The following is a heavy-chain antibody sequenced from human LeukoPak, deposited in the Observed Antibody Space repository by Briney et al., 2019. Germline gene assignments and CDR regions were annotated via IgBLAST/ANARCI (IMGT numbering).Heavy chain of an antibody. D-gene: IGHD3-16*01. CDR1: GYTFTTYA. J-gene: IGHJ3*01. V-gene: IGHV1-18*01. Sequence: ASVKVSCKASGYTFTTYAINWVRQAPGQGLEWMGWIGTYNGNPDYAQNLQGRVTMTTDTSTSTAYMELRNLKSDDTAVYYCAREDPGGAFDVWGRGTMVTVPS. CDR2: IGTYNGNP. CDR3: AREDPGGAFDV.